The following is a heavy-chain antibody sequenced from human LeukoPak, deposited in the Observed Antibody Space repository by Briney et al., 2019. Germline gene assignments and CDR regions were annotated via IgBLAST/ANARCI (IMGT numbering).Heavy chain of an antibody. CDR3: AHSLDVLRGDYFDY. D-gene: IGHD3-16*01. V-gene: IGHV2-5*08. Sequence: TLSLTCTVSGGSISSYYWSWIRQPPGKALEWLALIYWDDDKRYSPSLKSRLTITMDTSKNQVVLTVTNMDPVDTATYYCAHSLDVLRGDYFDYWGQGTLVTVSS. CDR1: GGSISSYY. J-gene: IGHJ4*02. CDR2: IYWDDDK.